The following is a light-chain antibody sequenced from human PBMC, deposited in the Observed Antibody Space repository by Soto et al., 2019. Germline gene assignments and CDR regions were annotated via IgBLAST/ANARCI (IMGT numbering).Light chain of an antibody. CDR3: ASWDDSLNGVV. V-gene: IGLV1-44*01. Sequence: QSVLTQPPSASGTPGQRVTISCSGSFSNVGINTVNWYQQLPGTAPKLLIYSDNQRPSGVPDRFSGSKSGTSASLAISGLQSEDAADYYCASWDDSLNGVVFGGGTQLTV. CDR1: FSNVGINT. CDR2: SDN. J-gene: IGLJ2*01.